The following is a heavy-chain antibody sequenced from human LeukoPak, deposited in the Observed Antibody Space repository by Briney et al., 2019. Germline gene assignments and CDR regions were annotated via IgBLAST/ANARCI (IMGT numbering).Heavy chain of an antibody. CDR3: AKDITRRPAAGPDY. V-gene: IGHV3-43*02. Sequence: TGGSLRLSCAASGFTFDDYTMHWVRQAPGKGLEWVSLISGDGGSTYYADSVKGRFTISRGNSKNSLYLQMNSLRTEDTALYYCAKDITRRPAAGPDYWGQGTLVTVSS. J-gene: IGHJ4*02. CDR1: GFTFDDYT. CDR2: ISGDGGST. D-gene: IGHD6-13*01.